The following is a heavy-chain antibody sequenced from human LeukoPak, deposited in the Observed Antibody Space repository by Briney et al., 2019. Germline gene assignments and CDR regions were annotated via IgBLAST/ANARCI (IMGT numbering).Heavy chain of an antibody. CDR1: GGSISSYY. J-gene: IGHJ6*03. CDR3: ARGNVLIPSYGSAPPGYYYYYMDV. V-gene: IGHV4-59*08. Sequence: PSETLSLTCTVSGGSISSYYWSWIRQPPGKGLEWIGYIYYSGSTNYNPSLKSRVIISVDTSKNQFSLKLSSVTASDTAVYYCARGNVLIPSYGSAPPGYYYYYMDVWGKGTTVTVSS. D-gene: IGHD3-10*01. CDR2: IYYSGST.